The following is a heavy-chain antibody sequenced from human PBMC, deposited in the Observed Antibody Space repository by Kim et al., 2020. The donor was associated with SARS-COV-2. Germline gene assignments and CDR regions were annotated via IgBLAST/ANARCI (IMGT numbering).Heavy chain of an antibody. V-gene: IGHV1-3*01. CDR3: AREGRP. J-gene: IGHJ5*02. CDR1: GYTFTTYA. CDR2: IRPDNGDT. Sequence: ASVKISCKASGYTFTTYALHWVRQAPGQTFEWLGWIRPDNGDTKYSQKFQGRVTITRDTSATTTYMALSGLTSEDTAVYFCAREGRPWGQGTLVTVSS.